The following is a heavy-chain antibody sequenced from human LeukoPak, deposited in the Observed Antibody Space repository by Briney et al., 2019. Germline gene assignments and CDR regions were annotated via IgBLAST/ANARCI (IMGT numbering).Heavy chain of an antibody. D-gene: IGHD3-22*01. V-gene: IGHV4-59*08. CDR3: ASSPRNTMIVPRDAFDI. CDR1: GGSISSYY. Sequence: SETLSLTCTVSGGSISSYYWSWIRQPPGKGLERIGYIYYSGSTNYNPSLKSRVTISVDTSKNQFSLKLSSVTAADTAVYYCASSPRNTMIVPRDAFDIWGQGTMVTVSS. CDR2: IYYSGST. J-gene: IGHJ3*02.